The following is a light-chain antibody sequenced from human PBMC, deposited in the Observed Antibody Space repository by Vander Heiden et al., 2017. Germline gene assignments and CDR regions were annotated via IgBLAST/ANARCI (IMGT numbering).Light chain of an antibody. CDR1: QSVRSTY. CDR2: GAS. V-gene: IGKV3-20*01. CDR3: QQYGTSPPMYA. J-gene: IGKJ2*01. Sequence: EFVLTQSPGTLALSPGERATPSCRSSQSVRSTYLAWYQQKPGQAPRLLMYGASNRATGIPDRFSGSGSGTDFTLTISRLEPEDFAVYYCQQYGTSPPMYAFGQGTKVEIK.